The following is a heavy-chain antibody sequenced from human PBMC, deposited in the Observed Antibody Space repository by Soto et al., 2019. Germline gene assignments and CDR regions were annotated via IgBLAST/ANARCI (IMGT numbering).Heavy chain of an antibody. J-gene: IGHJ3*02. Sequence: ASVKVSCKASGYTFTSYAMHWVRQAPGQRLEWMGWINAGNGNTKYSQKFQGRVTITRDTSASTAYMELSSLRSEDTAVYYCAREDIVATVNDAFDIWGQGTMVTVSS. CDR1: GYTFTSYA. V-gene: IGHV1-3*01. CDR3: AREDIVATVNDAFDI. CDR2: INAGNGNT. D-gene: IGHD5-12*01.